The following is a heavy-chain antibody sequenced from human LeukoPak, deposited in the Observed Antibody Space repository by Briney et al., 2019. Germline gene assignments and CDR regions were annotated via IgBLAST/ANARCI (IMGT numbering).Heavy chain of an antibody. CDR3: AREGHYYDSSGYYSYFDY. CDR1: GFTFSSYA. CDR2: ISYDGSNK. Sequence: GGSLRLSCAASGFTFSSYAMHWVRQAPGKGLEWVAVISYDGSNKYYADSVKGRFTISRDNSKNTLYLQMNSLRAEDTAVYYCAREGHYYDSSGYYSYFDYWGQGTLVTVSS. D-gene: IGHD3-22*01. V-gene: IGHV3-30*04. J-gene: IGHJ4*02.